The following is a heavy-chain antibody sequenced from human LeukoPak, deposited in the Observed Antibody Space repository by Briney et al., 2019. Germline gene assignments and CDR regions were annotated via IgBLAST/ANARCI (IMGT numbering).Heavy chain of an antibody. J-gene: IGHJ4*02. Sequence: SETLSLTCTVSGGSISSGGYYWSWIRQHPGKGLEWIGYIYYSGSTYYNPSLKSRVTISVDTSKNQFSLKLSSVTAADTAVCYCARIRLHYFDYWGQGTLVTVSS. CDR1: GGSISSGGYY. V-gene: IGHV4-31*03. CDR2: IYYSGST. CDR3: ARIRLHYFDY.